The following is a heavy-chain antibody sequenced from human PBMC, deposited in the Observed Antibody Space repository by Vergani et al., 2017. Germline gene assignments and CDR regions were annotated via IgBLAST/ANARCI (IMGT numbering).Heavy chain of an antibody. CDR2: IIPIFGTA. CDR3: ARGIYYSNYVSADYFDY. CDR1: GGTFSSYA. D-gene: IGHD4-11*01. V-gene: IGHV1-69*01. J-gene: IGHJ4*02. Sequence: QVQLVQSGAEVKKPGSSVKVSCKASGGTFSSYAISWVRQAPGQGLEWMGGIIPIFGTANYAQKFQGRVTITADESTSTAYMGLSSLRSEDTAVYYCARGIYYSNYVSADYFDYWGQGTLVTVSS.